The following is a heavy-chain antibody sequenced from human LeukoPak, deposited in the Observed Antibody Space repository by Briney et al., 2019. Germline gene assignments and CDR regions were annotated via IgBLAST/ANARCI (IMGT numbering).Heavy chain of an antibody. Sequence: GGSLRLSCAASGFSFTSYAMSWVRQAPGKGLEWVSAITGSGGTKYYADSVKGRFTISRDSFKNTLFLQINSLGVEDTAVYSCAKDLAPFSSGWYAFDYWGRGTLVTVSS. V-gene: IGHV3-23*01. CDR2: ITGSGGTK. J-gene: IGHJ4*02. CDR3: AKDLAPFSSGWYAFDY. CDR1: GFSFTSYA. D-gene: IGHD6-13*01.